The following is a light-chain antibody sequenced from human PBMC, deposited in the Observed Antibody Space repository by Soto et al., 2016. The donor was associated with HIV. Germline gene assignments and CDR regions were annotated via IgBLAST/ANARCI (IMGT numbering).Light chain of an antibody. CDR3: QVWDSSDDHVV. CDR2: DDS. Sequence: SYELTQPPSVSVAPGKTARITCGGNNIGSESVHWYQQKPGQAPVLVVYDDSDRPSGIPERFSGSNSGSTATLTISRVEAGDEADYYCQVWDSSDDHVVFGGGTKLTVL. J-gene: IGLJ2*01. V-gene: IGLV3-21*03. CDR1: NIGSES.